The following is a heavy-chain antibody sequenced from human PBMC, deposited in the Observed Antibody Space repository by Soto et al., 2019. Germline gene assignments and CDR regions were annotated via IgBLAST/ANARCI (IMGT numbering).Heavy chain of an antibody. J-gene: IGHJ5*02. CDR3: ARHLGGAYCGGDCYSLGWFDP. D-gene: IGHD2-21*02. V-gene: IGHV4-39*01. CDR2: IYYSGST. Sequence: QLQLQESGPGLVKPSETLSLTCTVSGGSISSSSYYWGWIRQPPGKGLEWIGSIYYSGSTYYNPALKSRVTISLETAKNQFSLKLSSVTAADTAVYYCARHLGGAYCGGDCYSLGWFDPWGQGTLVTVSS. CDR1: GGSISSSSYY.